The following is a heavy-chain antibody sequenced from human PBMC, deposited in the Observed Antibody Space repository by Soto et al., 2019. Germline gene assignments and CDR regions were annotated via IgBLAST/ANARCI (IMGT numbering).Heavy chain of an antibody. V-gene: IGHV4-59*01. D-gene: IGHD3-3*01. CDR1: GGSITSDY. CDR3: ARADFWRALSP. Sequence: SETLSLTCTVSGGSITSDYWSWIRQPPGKGLEWIGCISYSGITSYSPSLRSRVTISLDMSKDQFSLKLSSVTAADTAVYHCARADFWRALSPWGQRTMVTVSS. CDR2: ISYSGIT. J-gene: IGHJ3*01.